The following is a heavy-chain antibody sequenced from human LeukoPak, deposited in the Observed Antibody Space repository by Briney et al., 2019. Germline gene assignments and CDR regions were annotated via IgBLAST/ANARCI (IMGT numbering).Heavy chain of an antibody. CDR1: GYTFTSYG. CDR3: ARGPKWNYVVPLDY. CDR2: MNPNTGNT. V-gene: IGHV1-8*01. D-gene: IGHD1-7*01. J-gene: IGHJ4*02. Sequence: ASVKVSCKASGYTFTSYGINWVRQATGQGLEWMGWMNPNTGNTGYAQKFQGRVTMTRNTSISTAYMELSSLRSEDTAAYYCARGPKWNYVVPLDYWGQGTLVTVSS.